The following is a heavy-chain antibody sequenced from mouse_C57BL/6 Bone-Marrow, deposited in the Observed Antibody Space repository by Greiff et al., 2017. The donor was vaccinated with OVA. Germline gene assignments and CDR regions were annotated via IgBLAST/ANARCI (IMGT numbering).Heavy chain of an antibody. CDR3: ATLLPFDY. CDR2: IDPSDSYT. D-gene: IGHD1-1*01. V-gene: IGHV1-69*01. CDR1: GYTFTSYW. J-gene: IGHJ2*01. Sequence: QVQLQQPGAELVMPGASVKLSCKASGYTFTSYWMHWVKQRPGQGLEWIGEIDPSDSYTNYNQKFKGKSTLTVDKSSSTAYMQISSLTSEDSAVYYCATLLPFDYWGQGTTLTVSS.